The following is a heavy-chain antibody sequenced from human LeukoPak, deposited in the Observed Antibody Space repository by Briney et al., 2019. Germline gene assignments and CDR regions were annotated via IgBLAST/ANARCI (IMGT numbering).Heavy chain of an antibody. CDR1: GFTFSSYA. V-gene: IGHV3-30*04. D-gene: IGHD6-19*01. J-gene: IGHJ3*02. CDR3: ARDHRTSGWYPHDAFDI. Sequence: PGGSLRLSCAASGFTFSSYAMHWVRQAPGKGLEWVAVISYDGSNKYYADSVKGRFTISRDNSKNTLYLQMNSLRAEDTAVYYCARDHRTSGWYPHDAFDIWGQGTMVTVSS. CDR2: ISYDGSNK.